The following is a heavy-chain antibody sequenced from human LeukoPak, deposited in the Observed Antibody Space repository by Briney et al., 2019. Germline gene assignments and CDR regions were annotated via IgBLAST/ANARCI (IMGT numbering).Heavy chain of an antibody. J-gene: IGHJ5*02. D-gene: IGHD4-17*01. CDR1: GGSFSGYY. CDR2: INHSGST. V-gene: IGHV4-34*01. Sequence: PSETLSLTCAVYGGSFSGYYWSWIRQPPGKGLEWIGEINHSGSTNYNPSLKSRVTISIDTSKNQFSLKLSSVPAADTAVYYCARGFPFDYGSFWFDPWGQGTLVTVSS. CDR3: ARGFPFDYGSFWFDP.